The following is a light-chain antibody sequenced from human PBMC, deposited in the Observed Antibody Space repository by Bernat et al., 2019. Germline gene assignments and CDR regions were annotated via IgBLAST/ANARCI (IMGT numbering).Light chain of an antibody. CDR2: EDT. V-gene: IGLV2-23*01. Sequence: QSALTQPASVSGSPGQSITISCAGTSSDVGTYNFVSWLQQHPGKAPKLIFYEDTKRPSGVSDRCSGSNSGNTASLTISGLQAEDEADYYCSSFAGTRDPFGTGTKVTVL. J-gene: IGLJ1*01. CDR1: SSDVGTYNF. CDR3: SSFAGTRDP.